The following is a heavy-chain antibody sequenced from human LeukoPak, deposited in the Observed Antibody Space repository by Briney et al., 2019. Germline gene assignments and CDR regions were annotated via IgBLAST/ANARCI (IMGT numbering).Heavy chain of an antibody. Sequence: SVKVSCKASGGTFSSYAISWVRQAPGQGLEWMGRIIPILGIANYAQKFQGRVTITADKSTSTAYMELSSLRSEDTAVYYCARVRYGSSSPLDYWGQGTLVTVFS. CDR1: GGTFSSYA. CDR3: ARVRYGSSSPLDY. J-gene: IGHJ4*02. CDR2: IIPILGIA. V-gene: IGHV1-69*04. D-gene: IGHD3-10*01.